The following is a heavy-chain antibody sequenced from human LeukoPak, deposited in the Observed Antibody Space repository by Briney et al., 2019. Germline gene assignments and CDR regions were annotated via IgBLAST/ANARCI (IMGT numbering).Heavy chain of an antibody. V-gene: IGHV4-61*02. CDR2: IYASGST. D-gene: IGHD3-22*01. CDR1: GDSISNLNYY. Sequence: SQTLSLTCTVSGDSISNLNYYWSWIRQPAGKGLEWIGRIYASGSTNYNPSLKSRVTISVDTSKNQFSLKLSSVTAADTAVYYCARPSTYYYDSSGHGAFDIWGQGTMVTVSS. J-gene: IGHJ3*02. CDR3: ARPSTYYYDSSGHGAFDI.